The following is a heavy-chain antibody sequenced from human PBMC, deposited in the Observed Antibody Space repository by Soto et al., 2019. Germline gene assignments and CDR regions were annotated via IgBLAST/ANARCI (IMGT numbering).Heavy chain of an antibody. CDR1: RFTFGSYA. CDR3: AKLGKYCSGGSCYFIRGNYYYMDV. CDR2: ISGSGGST. D-gene: IGHD2-15*01. Sequence: GSLTLSCAASRFTFGSYALSWVRQAPGKRLEWVSAISGSGGSTYYADSVKGRFTISRDNSKNTLYLQMNSLRAEDTAVYYCAKLGKYCSGGSCYFIRGNYYYMDVWGKGT. V-gene: IGHV3-23*01. J-gene: IGHJ6*03.